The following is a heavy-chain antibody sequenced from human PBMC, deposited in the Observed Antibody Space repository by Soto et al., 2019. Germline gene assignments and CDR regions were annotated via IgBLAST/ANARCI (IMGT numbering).Heavy chain of an antibody. CDR3: ARGWFLDY. CDR2: ISGSGGSE. D-gene: IGHD3-10*01. Sequence: GGSLRLSCAASGFSFSKSAMTWVRQAPGKGLEWVSTISGSGGSEYYADSVKGRFTISRDNSKNTLYLQMNSLRAEDTALYYCARGWFLDYWGQGALVTVSS. J-gene: IGHJ4*02. CDR1: GFSFSKSA. V-gene: IGHV3-23*01.